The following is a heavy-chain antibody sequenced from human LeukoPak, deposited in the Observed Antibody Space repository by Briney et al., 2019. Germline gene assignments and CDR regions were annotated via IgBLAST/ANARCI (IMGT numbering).Heavy chain of an antibody. D-gene: IGHD3-16*01. CDR1: GFTFSDYY. J-gene: IGHJ3*02. CDR2: ISSSGSTI. Sequence: PGGSLRLSCAASGFTFSDYYMSWIRQAPGKGLEWVSYISSSGSTIYYADSVKGRFTISRDNAKNSLYLQMSSLRAEDTAVYSCARARRGGGSPDAFDIWGQGTMVTVSS. V-gene: IGHV3-11*01. CDR3: ARARRGGGSPDAFDI.